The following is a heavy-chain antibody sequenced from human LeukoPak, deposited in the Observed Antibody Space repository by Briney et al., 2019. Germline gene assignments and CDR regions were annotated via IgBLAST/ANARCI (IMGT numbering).Heavy chain of an antibody. CDR3: ARTHLWFGEFYNWFHP. CDR2: IYTSGST. CDR1: GGSISSYY. Sequence: PSETLSLTCTVSGGSISSYYWSWIRQPAGKGLEWVGRIYTSGSTNYNPSLKSRVTMSVDTSKNKFSLKQSSVTGADTAVDDCARTHLWFGEFYNWFHPGGQGPLVTVSS. D-gene: IGHD3-10*01. J-gene: IGHJ5*02. V-gene: IGHV4-4*07.